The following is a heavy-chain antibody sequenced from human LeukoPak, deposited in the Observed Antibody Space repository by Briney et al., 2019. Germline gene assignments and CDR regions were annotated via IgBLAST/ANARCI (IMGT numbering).Heavy chain of an antibody. D-gene: IGHD5-12*01. CDR1: GYSFTTYW. Sequence: GESLKISCKGSGYSFTTYWIGWVRQMPGKGLEWMGIIYPGDSDTRYSPSFQGQVTISADKSSTAYLQWSSLKASDTAMYYCARAGHGGYDSIDYWGQGTLVTVYS. CDR3: ARAGHGGYDSIDY. V-gene: IGHV5-51*01. CDR2: IYPGDSDT. J-gene: IGHJ4*02.